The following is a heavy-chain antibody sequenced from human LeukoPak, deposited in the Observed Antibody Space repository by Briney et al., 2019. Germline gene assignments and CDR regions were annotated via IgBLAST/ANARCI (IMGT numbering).Heavy chain of an antibody. V-gene: IGHV4-59*04. CDR3: AIGELLSYFDY. Sequence: SETLSLTCTVSGGSISSYYWSWIRQPPGKGLEWIGSIYYSGSTYYNPSLKSRVTISVDTSKNQFSLKLSSVTAADTAVYHCAIGELLSYFDYWGQGTLVTVSS. CDR1: GGSISSYY. CDR2: IYYSGST. D-gene: IGHD3-10*01. J-gene: IGHJ4*02.